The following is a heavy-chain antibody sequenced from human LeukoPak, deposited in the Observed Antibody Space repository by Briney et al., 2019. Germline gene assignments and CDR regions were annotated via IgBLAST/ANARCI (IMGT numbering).Heavy chain of an antibody. CDR2: ISAYNGKT. V-gene: IGHV1-18*01. CDR1: GYTLTSYG. Sequence: ASVKVSCKASGYTLTSYGISWVRQAPGQGLEWMGWISAYNGKTNYPQKVQGRVTLTTDTSTTTADMELRSLRSDDTAVYYCARVKWNYYDSSGYYSPDYWGQGTLVTVSS. D-gene: IGHD3-22*01. CDR3: ARVKWNYYDSSGYYSPDY. J-gene: IGHJ4*02.